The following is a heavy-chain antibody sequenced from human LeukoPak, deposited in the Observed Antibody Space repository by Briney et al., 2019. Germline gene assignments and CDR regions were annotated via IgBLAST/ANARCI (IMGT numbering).Heavy chain of an antibody. Sequence: GGSLRLSCGASGFTVISNYMSWVRQAPGKGLEWVSVIYSDDSTYYADYVKGRFTISRHNSKNTLYLQMNSLRAEDTAVYYCARGDRAFDIWGQGTTVTLSS. CDR1: GFTVISNY. CDR2: IYSDDST. V-gene: IGHV3-53*04. CDR3: ARGDRAFDI. J-gene: IGHJ3*02. D-gene: IGHD3-16*01.